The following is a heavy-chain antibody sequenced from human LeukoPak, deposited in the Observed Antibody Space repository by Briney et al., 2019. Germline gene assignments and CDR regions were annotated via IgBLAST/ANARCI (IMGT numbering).Heavy chain of an antibody. D-gene: IGHD6-13*01. Sequence: SETLSLTCTVSGGSVSSGSYYWSWIRQPPGKGLEWIGYIYYSGSTNYNPSLKSRVTISVDTSKNQFSLKLSSVTAADTAVYYCAREGAAEDYRGQGTLVTVSS. J-gene: IGHJ4*02. CDR1: GGSVSSGSYY. CDR3: AREGAAEDY. V-gene: IGHV4-61*01. CDR2: IYYSGST.